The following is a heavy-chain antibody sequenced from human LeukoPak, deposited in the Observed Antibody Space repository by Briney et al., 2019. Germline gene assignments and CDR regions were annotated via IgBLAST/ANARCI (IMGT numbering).Heavy chain of an antibody. Sequence: GGSLRLPCAASGFTFSSYAMSWVRQAPGKGLEWVSGIGYSGGNTYYADSVKGRFTISRDNSKNTLYLQMNSLRAEDTALYYCAKVREGYYYYMDVWGKGTTVTVSS. CDR2: IGYSGGNT. CDR1: GFTFSSYA. V-gene: IGHV3-23*01. J-gene: IGHJ6*03. CDR3: AKVREGYYYYMDV. D-gene: IGHD1-26*01.